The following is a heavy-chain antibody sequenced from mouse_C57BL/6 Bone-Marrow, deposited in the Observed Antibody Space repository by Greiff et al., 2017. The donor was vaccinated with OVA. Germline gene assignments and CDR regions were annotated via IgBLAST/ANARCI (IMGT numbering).Heavy chain of an antibody. Sequence: EVMLVESGGGLVQPGGSMKLSCVASGFTFSNYWMNWVRQSPEKGLEWVAQIRLKSDNYATHYAESVKGRFTISRDDSKSSVYLQMNNLRAEDTGIYYCTGRDGYAMDYWGQGTSVTVSS. CDR1: GFTFSNYW. V-gene: IGHV6-3*01. CDR2: IRLKSDNYAT. J-gene: IGHJ4*01. D-gene: IGHD3-3*01. CDR3: TGRDGYAMDY.